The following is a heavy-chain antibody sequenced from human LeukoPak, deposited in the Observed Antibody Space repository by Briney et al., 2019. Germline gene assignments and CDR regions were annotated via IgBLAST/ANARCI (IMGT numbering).Heavy chain of an antibody. Sequence: PGGSLRLSCAASGFTFSSYAMSWVRQAPGKGLEWVSGISGSGGSTYYADSVKGRFTISRDNSKNTLYLQMNSLRAEDTAVYYCAKDSAVVPAAPYGMDVWGQGTTVTVSS. J-gene: IGHJ6*02. CDR3: AKDSAVVPAAPYGMDV. V-gene: IGHV3-23*01. CDR1: GFTFSSYA. D-gene: IGHD2-2*01. CDR2: ISGSGGST.